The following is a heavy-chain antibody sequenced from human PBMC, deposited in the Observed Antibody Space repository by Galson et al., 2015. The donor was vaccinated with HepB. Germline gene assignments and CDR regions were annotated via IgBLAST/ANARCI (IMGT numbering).Heavy chain of an antibody. J-gene: IGHJ6*02. CDR1: GFTFSSYG. V-gene: IGHV3-33*01. CDR3: ASSNPYDFWSGYEHYYYYNGMDV. D-gene: IGHD3-3*01. CDR2: IWYDGSNK. Sequence: SLRLSCAASGFTFSSYGMHWVRQAPGKGLEWVALIWYDGSNKYYADSVKGRFTISRDNSKNTLYLQMNSLRAEDTAVYYCASSNPYDFWSGYEHYYYYNGMDVWAQGTTVTVSS.